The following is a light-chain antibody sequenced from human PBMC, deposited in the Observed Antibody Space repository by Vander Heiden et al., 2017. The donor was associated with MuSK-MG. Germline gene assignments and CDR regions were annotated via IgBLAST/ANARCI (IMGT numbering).Light chain of an antibody. CDR1: SSNIRAGYD. J-gene: IGLJ1*01. V-gene: IGLV1-40*01. CDR2: RNR. CDR3: QSYDSSLSGSYV. Sequence: QSVLPQPHSVSGAPGQMFPISCPGSSSNIRAGYDVTWYQQLPGPAPTPLLSRNRNRPSGVPDRFSGSKSGTSASLAITGLQAEDEADYYCQSYDSSLSGSYVFGTGTKVTVL.